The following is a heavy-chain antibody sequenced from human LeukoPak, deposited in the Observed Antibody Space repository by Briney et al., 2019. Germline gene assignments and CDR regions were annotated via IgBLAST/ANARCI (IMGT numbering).Heavy chain of an antibody. D-gene: IGHD3-3*01. Sequence: PGGSLRLSCAASGFTFSSYGMHWVRQAPGKGLEWVAFIRYDGSNKYYADSVKGRFTISRDDSKNTLYLQMNSLRAEDTAVYYCAKDEALRFLEWLSPGAFDIRGQGTMVTVSS. J-gene: IGHJ3*02. CDR3: AKDEALRFLEWLSPGAFDI. CDR1: GFTFSSYG. V-gene: IGHV3-30*02. CDR2: IRYDGSNK.